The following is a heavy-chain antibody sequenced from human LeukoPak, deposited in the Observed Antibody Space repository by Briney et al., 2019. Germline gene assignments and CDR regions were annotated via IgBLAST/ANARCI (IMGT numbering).Heavy chain of an antibody. D-gene: IGHD1-26*01. J-gene: IGHJ4*02. Sequence: GESLKISCKGSGYTFTNYWIGWVRQMPGKGLEWMGIIYPRDSDTRYSPSFQGQVTISADKSFSTAYLQWSSLKASDTAMYYCARPSGTYYFDSWGQGTLVTVSS. CDR1: GYTFTNYW. CDR2: IYPRDSDT. V-gene: IGHV5-51*01. CDR3: ARPSGTYYFDS.